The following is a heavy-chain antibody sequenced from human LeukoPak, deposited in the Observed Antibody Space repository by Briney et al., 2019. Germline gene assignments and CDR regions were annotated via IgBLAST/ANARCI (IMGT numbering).Heavy chain of an antibody. Sequence: GGSLRLSCAASGFTFSSYRMHWVRQAPGKGPEWISWITGSGTHIIYADSVKGRFTISRDNAKNSLYLQMNSRRAEDTAVYYCARDQDYGFTYWGQGTLVTVSS. D-gene: IGHD4-17*01. CDR1: GFTFSSYR. V-gene: IGHV3-48*01. CDR3: ARDQDYGFTY. J-gene: IGHJ4*02. CDR2: ITGSGTHI.